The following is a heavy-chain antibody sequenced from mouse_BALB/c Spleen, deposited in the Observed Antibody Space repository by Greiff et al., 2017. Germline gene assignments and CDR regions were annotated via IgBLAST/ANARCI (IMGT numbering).Heavy chain of an antibody. CDR3: ARAAIAMDY. V-gene: IGHV5-9-4*01. J-gene: IGHJ4*01. CDR1: GFTFSSYA. CDR2: ISSGGSYT. D-gene: IGHD1-2*01. Sequence: EVQLVESGGGLVKPGGSLKLSCAASGFTFSSYAMSWVRQSPEKRLEWVAEISSGGSYTYYPDTVTGRFTISRDNAKNTLYLEMSSLRSEDTAMYYCARAAIAMDYWGQGTSVTVSS.